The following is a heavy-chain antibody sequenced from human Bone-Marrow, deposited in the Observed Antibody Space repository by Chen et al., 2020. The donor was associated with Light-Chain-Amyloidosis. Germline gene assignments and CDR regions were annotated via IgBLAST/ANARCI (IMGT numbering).Heavy chain of an antibody. CDR3: ARRRDGYNFDY. Sequence: EVQLEQSGPEVKKPGESLKISCKGSGYTFPNYWIGWVRQMPGKGLEWMGVIYPDDSDARDSPSFEVQVNISADKSITTAYLQWRSLKASDTAMYYCARRRDGYNFDYLGQGTLVTVSS. CDR2: IYPDDSDA. J-gene: IGHJ4*02. D-gene: IGHD5-12*01. V-gene: IGHV5-51*01. CDR1: GYTFPNYW.